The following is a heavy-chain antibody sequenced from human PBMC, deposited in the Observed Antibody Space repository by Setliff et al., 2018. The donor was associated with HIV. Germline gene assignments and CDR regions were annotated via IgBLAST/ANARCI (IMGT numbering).Heavy chain of an antibody. D-gene: IGHD1-26*01. J-gene: IGHJ5*02. CDR1: GDSITSNDDY. CDR3: ARYRSKLDWFAP. Sequence: PSETLSLTCTVSGDSITSNDDYWGWNRQPPGKGLEWIGIIHYNGRAYYDPSIKSRVSISVDSSQPHFSLRLRSVTASDSAVYYCARYRSKLDWFAPWGQGALVTVSS. CDR2: IHYNGRA. V-gene: IGHV4-39*02.